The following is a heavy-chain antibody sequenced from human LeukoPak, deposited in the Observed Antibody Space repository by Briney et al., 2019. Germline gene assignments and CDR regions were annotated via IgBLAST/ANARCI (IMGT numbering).Heavy chain of an antibody. CDR2: IYPSDSDT. CDR3: ARYSRDYSDYFFDY. J-gene: IGHJ4*02. V-gene: IGHV5-51*01. Sequence: GESLKISCKGSGYSFTSYWIGWVRQMPGKGLEWMGIIYPSDSDTRYSPSFQGQVTISADKSISTAYLQWSSLEASDTAMYYCARYSRDYSDYFFDYWGQGTLVTVSS. CDR1: GYSFTSYW. D-gene: IGHD2-15*01.